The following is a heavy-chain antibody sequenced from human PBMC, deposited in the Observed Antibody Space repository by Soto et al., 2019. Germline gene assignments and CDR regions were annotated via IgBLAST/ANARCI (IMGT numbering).Heavy chain of an antibody. CDR2: ISGSGGST. V-gene: IGHV3-23*01. J-gene: IGHJ3*02. CDR1: GFSLSSYA. D-gene: IGHD1-1*01. Sequence: EVQLLESGGGLVQPGGSLRLSCAASGFSLSSYAMSWVRQAPGKGLEWVSAISGSGGSTYYADSVKGRFTISRDNSRYTLHLQMNSLRAEDTAVYYCAKGHWIDAFDIWGQGTMVTVSS. CDR3: AKGHWIDAFDI.